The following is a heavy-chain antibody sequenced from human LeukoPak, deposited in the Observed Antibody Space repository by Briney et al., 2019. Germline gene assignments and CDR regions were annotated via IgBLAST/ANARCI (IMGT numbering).Heavy chain of an antibody. D-gene: IGHD6-13*01. CDR1: GFTFSSYG. Sequence: PGGSLRLSCAASGFTFSSYGMHWVRQAPGKGLEWVAVISYDGSNKYYADSVKGRFTISRDNSKNTLYLQMNSLRAEDTAVYHCAKDSQPGVTIAAAGYWGQGTLVTVSS. J-gene: IGHJ4*02. CDR2: ISYDGSNK. CDR3: AKDSQPGVTIAAAGY. V-gene: IGHV3-30*18.